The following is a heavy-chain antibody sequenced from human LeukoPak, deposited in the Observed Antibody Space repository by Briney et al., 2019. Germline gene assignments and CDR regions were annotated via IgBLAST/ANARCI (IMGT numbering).Heavy chain of an antibody. J-gene: IGHJ3*02. D-gene: IGHD6-13*01. CDR3: ARVTQLGAFDI. Sequence: SETQSLTCTVSGGSISSSSYYWGWIRQPPGKGLEWIGSIYYSGSTYYNPSLKSRVTISVDTSKNQFSLKLSSVTAADTAVYYCARVTQLGAFDIWGQGTMVTVSS. CDR1: GGSISSSSYY. CDR2: IYYSGST. V-gene: IGHV4-39*07.